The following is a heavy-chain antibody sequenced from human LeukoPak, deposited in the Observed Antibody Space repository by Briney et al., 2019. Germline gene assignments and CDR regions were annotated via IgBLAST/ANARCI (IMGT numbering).Heavy chain of an antibody. CDR2: VYPDDSDV. Sequence: PGESLKISFHGYRYDFIKYWIGWGRPMPGKGLEWMGIVYPDDSDVIYTASFEGHVTISAEKSTNTAYLQWRSMKGADTAIYYCVRNSSGDPQAIDYWGQGTLVTVSS. CDR3: VRNSSGDPQAIDY. D-gene: IGHD2-21*02. CDR1: RYDFIKYW. V-gene: IGHV5-51*01. J-gene: IGHJ4*02.